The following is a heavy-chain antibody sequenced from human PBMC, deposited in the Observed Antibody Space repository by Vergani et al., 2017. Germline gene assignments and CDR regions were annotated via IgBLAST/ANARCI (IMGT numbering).Heavy chain of an antibody. D-gene: IGHD6-13*01. CDR2: ISSSSSYI. CDR1: GFTFSSYS. V-gene: IGHV3-21*01. CDR3: ASDPLTYSSSWFDY. Sequence: EVQLVESGGGLVKPGGSLRLSCAASGFTFSSYSMNWVRQAPGKGLEWVSSISSSSSYIYYADSVKGRFTISRDNAKNSLYLQMNSLRAEDTAVYYCASDPLTYSSSWFDYWGQGTLVTVSS. J-gene: IGHJ4*02.